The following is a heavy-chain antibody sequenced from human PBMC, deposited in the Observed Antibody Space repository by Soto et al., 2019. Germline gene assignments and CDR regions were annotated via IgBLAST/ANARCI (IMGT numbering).Heavy chain of an antibody. J-gene: IGHJ4*02. Sequence: QLQLQESGSGLVKPSQTLSLTCAVSGGSISSGGYSWSWIRQPPGKGLEWIGYIYHSGSTYYNPSHKRRLTTPVASSKTQFPLKQRSVTAAATAVYYCARIPAYWAQETLFTVSP. CDR3: ARIPAY. D-gene: IGHD2-21*01. CDR1: GGSISSGGYS. CDR2: IYHSGST. V-gene: IGHV4-30-2*01.